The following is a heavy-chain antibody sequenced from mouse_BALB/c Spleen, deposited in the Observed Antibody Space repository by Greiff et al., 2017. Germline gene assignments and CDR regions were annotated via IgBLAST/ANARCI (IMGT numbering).Heavy chain of an antibody. CDR3: ARDYGSSYFDY. V-gene: IGHV1-26*01. CDR2: VNPNNGGT. CDR1: GYSFTGYY. D-gene: IGHD1-1*01. Sequence: EVQLQQSGPELVKPGASVKISCKASGYSFTGYYMHWVKQSHGKSLEWIGRVNPNNGGTSYNQKFKGKAILTVDKSSSTAYMELRSLTSEDSAVYYCARDYGSSYFDYWGQGTTLTVSS. J-gene: IGHJ2*01.